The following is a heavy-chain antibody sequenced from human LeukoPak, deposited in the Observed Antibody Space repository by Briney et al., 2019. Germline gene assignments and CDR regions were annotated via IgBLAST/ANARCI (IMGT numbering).Heavy chain of an antibody. V-gene: IGHV3-23*01. J-gene: IGHJ4*02. CDR3: AKSTAEYQLLYEHY. Sequence: GGSLRLSCAASGFTFSSYAMSWLRQAPGQGLEWVSAISGSGGSTYYADSVKGRFTISRDNSKNTLYLQMNSLRAEDTAVYYCAKSTAEYQLLYEHYWGQGTLVTVSS. CDR1: GFTFSSYA. D-gene: IGHD2-2*02. CDR2: ISGSGGST.